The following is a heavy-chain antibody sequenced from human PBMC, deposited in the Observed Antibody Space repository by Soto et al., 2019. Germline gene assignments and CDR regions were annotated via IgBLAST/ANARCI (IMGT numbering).Heavy chain of an antibody. CDR2: IWYDGSNK. D-gene: IGHD3-9*01. CDR1: GFTFSSYG. V-gene: IGHV3-33*01. CDR3: AREGAPYYDILTGYNFATHFDY. Sequence: GGSLRLSCAASGFTFSSYGMHWVRQAPGKGLEWVAVIWYDGSNKYYADSVKGRFTISRDNSKNTLYLQMNSLRAEDTAVYYCAREGAPYYDILTGYNFATHFDYWGQGTLVTVSS. J-gene: IGHJ4*02.